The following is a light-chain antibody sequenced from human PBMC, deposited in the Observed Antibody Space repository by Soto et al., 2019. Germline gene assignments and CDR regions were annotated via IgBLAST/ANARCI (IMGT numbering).Light chain of an antibody. CDR1: NIGTKS. CDR2: DDN. J-gene: IGLJ1*01. Sequence: SYELTQPPSESLAPGQTARITCGGNNIGTKSVHWFQQKPGQAPVLVVHDDNDRPSGIPERFSGSNSGNAATLTISRVEAGDEADYYCQVWDYSSDHYVFGTGSKVTVL. V-gene: IGLV3-21*02. CDR3: QVWDYSSDHYV.